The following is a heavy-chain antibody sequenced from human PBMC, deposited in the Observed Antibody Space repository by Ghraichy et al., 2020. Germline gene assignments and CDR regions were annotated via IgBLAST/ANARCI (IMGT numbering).Heavy chain of an antibody. Sequence: SETLSLTCTVSGGSISSYYWSWIRQPPGKGLEWIGYIYYSGSTNYNPSLKSRVTISVDTSKNQFSLKLSSVTAADTAVYYCAREGHYYDSGDSFDIWGQGTMVTVSS. V-gene: IGHV4-59*01. J-gene: IGHJ3*02. D-gene: IGHD3-22*01. CDR2: IYYSGST. CDR1: GGSISSYY. CDR3: AREGHYYDSGDSFDI.